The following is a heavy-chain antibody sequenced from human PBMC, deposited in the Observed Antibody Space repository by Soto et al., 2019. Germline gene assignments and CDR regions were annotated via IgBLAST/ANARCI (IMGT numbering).Heavy chain of an antibody. D-gene: IGHD2-8*01. CDR3: ARGGAYCTNGVCYSLDY. CDR2: IKQDGSEK. CDR1: GFTFSIYW. J-gene: IGHJ4*02. V-gene: IGHV3-7*03. Sequence: EVQLVESGGGLVQPGGSLRLSCAASGFTFSIYWMSWVRQAPGRGLEWVANIKQDGSEKYYVDSVKGRFTISRDNAKNSLYLQVNSLRAEDTAVYYCARGGAYCTNGVCYSLDYWGQGTLVTVSS.